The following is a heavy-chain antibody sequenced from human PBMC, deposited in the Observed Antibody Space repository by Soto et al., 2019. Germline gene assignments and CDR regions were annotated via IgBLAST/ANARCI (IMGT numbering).Heavy chain of an antibody. D-gene: IGHD2-2*01. Sequence: PGGSLRLSCSASGFTFSSNGMHWVRQAPGKGLEWVTFISYDGSYKYYADSVKGRFTISRDNSKNTLYLQMNTLRPEDMAVYYCASKHPYHDGVDVWGQGTTVTVSS. CDR3: ASKHPYHDGVDV. J-gene: IGHJ6*02. CDR1: GFTFSSNG. V-gene: IGHV3-30*03. CDR2: ISYDGSYK.